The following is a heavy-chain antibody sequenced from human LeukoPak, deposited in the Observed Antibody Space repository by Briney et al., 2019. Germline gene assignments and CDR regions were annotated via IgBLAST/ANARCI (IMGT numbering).Heavy chain of an antibody. J-gene: IGHJ6*03. CDR1: GGSISSYY. CDR3: ARVFSLRDFWSGCPYQIYYMDV. V-gene: IGHV4-4*07. Sequence: SETLSLTCSVSGGSISSYYWSWIRQPAGKGLEWIGRIYTSGSTNYNPSLKSRVTISVDKSKNQFSLKLSSVTAADTAVYYCARVFSLRDFWSGCPYQIYYMDVWGKGTTVTVFS. D-gene: IGHD3-3*01. CDR2: IYTSGST.